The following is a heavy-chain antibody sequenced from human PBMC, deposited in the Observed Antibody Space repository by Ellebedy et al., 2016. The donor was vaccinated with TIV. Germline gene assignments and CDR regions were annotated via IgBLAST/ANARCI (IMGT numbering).Heavy chain of an antibody. CDR1: AFTVTRKY. D-gene: IGHD2-15*01. V-gene: IGHV3-66*01. CDR3: ARGPDGRYCTASSCFPAVDYYHGMDV. CDR2: TYSPSGT. Sequence: GGSLRLSCTASAFTVTRKYMSWVRQAPGKGLEWVAITYSPSGTFYADSVKGRFSISRDNSKNIFFLQMSTLRVEDTAVYYCARGPDGRYCTASSCFPAVDYYHGMDVWGQGTTVTVSS. J-gene: IGHJ6*02.